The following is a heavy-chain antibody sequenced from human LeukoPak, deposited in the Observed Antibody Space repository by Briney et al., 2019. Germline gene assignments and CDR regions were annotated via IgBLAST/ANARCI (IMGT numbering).Heavy chain of an antibody. J-gene: IGHJ3*02. Sequence: SQTLSLTCTVSGGSISSGGYYWSWIRQHPGKGLGWIGYIYYSGSTYYNPSLKSRVTISVDTSKNQFSLKLSSVTAADTAVYYCARDRLSWNEHDAFDIWGQGTMVTVSS. D-gene: IGHD1-1*01. V-gene: IGHV4-31*03. CDR3: ARDRLSWNEHDAFDI. CDR2: IYYSGST. CDR1: GGSISSGGYY.